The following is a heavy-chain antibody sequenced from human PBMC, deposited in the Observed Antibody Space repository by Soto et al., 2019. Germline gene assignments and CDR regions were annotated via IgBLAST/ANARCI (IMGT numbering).Heavy chain of an antibody. CDR2: LYYSGST. Sequence: PSETLSLTCAVSGASISSYYWSWIRQPPGKGLEWIGYLYYSGSTNYNPSLKSRVTISVDTSKNQFSLKLSSVTAADTAVYYCARSRGGYFDYWGQGTLVTVSS. J-gene: IGHJ4*02. V-gene: IGHV4-59*01. D-gene: IGHD3-22*01. CDR1: GASISSYY. CDR3: ARSRGGYFDY.